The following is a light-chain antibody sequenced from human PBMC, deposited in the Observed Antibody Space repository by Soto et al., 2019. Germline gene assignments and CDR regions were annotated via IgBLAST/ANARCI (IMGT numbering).Light chain of an antibody. CDR2: DNN. J-gene: IGLJ2*01. V-gene: IGLV1-51*01. CDR3: GTWDSSLSVVV. Sequence: QSVLTQPPSVSAAPGQKVTISCSGSSSNIGNNYVSWYQQLPGTAPKLLIYDNNERPSGIPDRFSGSKSGTSATLGITVLQTGDEADYYCGTWDSSLSVVVFGGGTKLTVL. CDR1: SSNIGNNY.